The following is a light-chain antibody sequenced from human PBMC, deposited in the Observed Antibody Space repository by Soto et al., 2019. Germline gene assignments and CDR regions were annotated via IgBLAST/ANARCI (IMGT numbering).Light chain of an antibody. CDR1: QSVGSS. CDR2: DAY. Sequence: ESVLTQSPATLSLSPGERATLSCRASQSVGSSLAWYQQKPGQAPRLLIYDAYNRATDIPARFSGSGSGTDFTLTISSLEPEDFAVYYCQQRTTWPRLWTFGGGTKVEIK. J-gene: IGKJ4*01. V-gene: IGKV3-11*01. CDR3: QQRTTWPRLWT.